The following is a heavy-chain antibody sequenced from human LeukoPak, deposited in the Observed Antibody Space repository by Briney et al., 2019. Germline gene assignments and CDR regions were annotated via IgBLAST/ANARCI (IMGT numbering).Heavy chain of an antibody. V-gene: IGHV1-2*02. Sequence: GASVKVSCKASGYTFTGYYMHWVRQAPGQGLEWMGWINPNSGGTNYAQKFQGRVTMTRDTSISTAYMELSRLRSDDTAVYYCVTYYYDSSGYRAYYYYGMDVWGQGTTVTVSS. CDR3: VTYYYDSSGYRAYYYYGMDV. CDR1: GYTFTGYY. D-gene: IGHD3-22*01. J-gene: IGHJ6*02. CDR2: INPNSGGT.